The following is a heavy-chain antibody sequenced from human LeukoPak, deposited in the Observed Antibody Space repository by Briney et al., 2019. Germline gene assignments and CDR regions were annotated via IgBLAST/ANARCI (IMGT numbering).Heavy chain of an antibody. Sequence: GGPLRLSCAASGFTFSSYSMNWVRQAPGKGLEWISYFSTSSGTISYADSVKGRFTISRDNAKNSLYLQMNSLRAEDTAVYYCARDSMYAFDIWGQGTMVTVSS. D-gene: IGHD2-2*01. CDR3: ARDSMYAFDI. J-gene: IGHJ3*02. V-gene: IGHV3-48*01. CDR2: FSTSSGTI. CDR1: GFTFSSYS.